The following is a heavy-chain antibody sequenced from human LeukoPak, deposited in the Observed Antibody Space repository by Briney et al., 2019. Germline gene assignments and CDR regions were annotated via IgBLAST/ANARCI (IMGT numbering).Heavy chain of an antibody. D-gene: IGHD1-1*01. CDR2: IKQDGSEK. V-gene: IGHV3-7*01. Sequence: PGGSLRLSCAASGFTFSSYWMNWVRQAPGKGLEWVANIKQDGSEKYYVDSVTDRFTISRDNAKNSLYLQMNSLRAEDTAVYYCARDRYTFDPWGQGTLVTVSS. CDR1: GFTFSSYW. J-gene: IGHJ5*02. CDR3: ARDRYTFDP.